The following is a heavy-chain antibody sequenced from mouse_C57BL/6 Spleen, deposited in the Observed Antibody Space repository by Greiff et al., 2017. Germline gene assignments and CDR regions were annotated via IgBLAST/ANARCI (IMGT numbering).Heavy chain of an antibody. CDR1: GYSITSGYD. CDR3: ARNYGSSFKDYFDY. Sequence: EVKLQESGPGLVKPSQSLSLTCTVTGYSITSGYDWHWIRHFPGNKLEWMGYISYSGSTNYNPSLKSRISITHDTSKNHFFLKLNSVTTEDTATYYCARNYGSSFKDYFDYWGQGTTLTVSS. CDR2: ISYSGST. V-gene: IGHV3-1*01. D-gene: IGHD1-1*01. J-gene: IGHJ2*01.